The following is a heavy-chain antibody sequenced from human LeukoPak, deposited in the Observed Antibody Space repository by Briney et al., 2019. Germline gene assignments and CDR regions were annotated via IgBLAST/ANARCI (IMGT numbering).Heavy chain of an antibody. V-gene: IGHV1-46*01. CDR3: ARDRYYDSSGYYYYYFDY. Sequence: ASVKVSCKASGYTFTSYYMHWVRQAPGQGLEWMGIINPSGGSTSYAQKFQGRVTMTRDTSTSTVYMELSSLRSEDTAVYYSARDRYYDSSGYYYYYFDYWGQGTLVTVSS. CDR1: GYTFTSYY. CDR2: INPSGGST. D-gene: IGHD3-22*01. J-gene: IGHJ4*02.